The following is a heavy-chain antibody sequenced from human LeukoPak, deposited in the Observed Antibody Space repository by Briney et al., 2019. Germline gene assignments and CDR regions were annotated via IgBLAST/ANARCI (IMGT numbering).Heavy chain of an antibody. D-gene: IGHD2-21*02. CDR2: VFYNGNT. CDR1: GGSFSGYY. J-gene: IGHJ4*02. V-gene: IGHV4-34*12. Sequence: SETLSLTCAVYGGSFSGYYWTYIRQPPGQGLEWIGEVFYNGNTHYNPSLKSRVIISTDTSKNQFSLTLTAVTASDTAIYYCARRSPLVVVTAAHYYDYWARELWSPSPQ. CDR3: ARRSPLVVVTAAHYYDY.